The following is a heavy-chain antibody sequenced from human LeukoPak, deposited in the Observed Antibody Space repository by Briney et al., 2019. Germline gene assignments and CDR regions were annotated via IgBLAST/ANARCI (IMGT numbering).Heavy chain of an antibody. V-gene: IGHV3-9*01. D-gene: IGHD3-22*01. CDR2: ISWNSGSI. J-gene: IGHJ4*02. CDR3: ASGSYYYDSSGYFTDY. CDR1: GFTFDDYA. Sequence: GGSLRLSCAASGFTFDDYAMHWVRQAPGKGLEWVSGISWNSGSIGYADSVKGRFTISRDNSKNTLYLQMKSLRAEDTAVYYCASGSYYYDSSGYFTDYWGQGTLVTVSS.